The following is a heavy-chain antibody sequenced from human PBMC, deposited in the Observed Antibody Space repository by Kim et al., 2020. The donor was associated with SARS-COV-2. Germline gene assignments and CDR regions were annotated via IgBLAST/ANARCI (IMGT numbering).Heavy chain of an antibody. CDR2: IYYSGST. J-gene: IGHJ6*02. CDR3: ARGRGSGSYYGYYYYYGMDV. Sequence: SETLSLTCTVSGGSISSGGYYWSWIRQHPGKGLEWIGYIYYSGSTYYNPSLKSRVTISVDTSKNQFSLKLSSVTAADTAVYYCARGRGSGSYYGYYYYYGMDVWGQGTTVTVSS. CDR1: GGSISSGGYY. V-gene: IGHV4-31*03. D-gene: IGHD3-10*01.